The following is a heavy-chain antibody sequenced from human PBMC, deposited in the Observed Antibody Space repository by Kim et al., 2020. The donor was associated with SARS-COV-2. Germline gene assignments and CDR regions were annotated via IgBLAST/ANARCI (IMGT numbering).Heavy chain of an antibody. CDR1: GGSVSSGSYY. J-gene: IGHJ4*02. CDR2: IYYSGST. CDR3: STYGSGSYYNRGIFDY. D-gene: IGHD3-10*01. V-gene: IGHV4-61*01. Sequence: SETLSLTCTVSGGSVSSGSYYWSWIRQPPGKGLEWIGYIYYSGSTNYNPSLKSRVTISVDTSKNQFSLKLSSVTAADTAVYYCSTYGSGSYYNRGIFDYWGQGTLVTVSS.